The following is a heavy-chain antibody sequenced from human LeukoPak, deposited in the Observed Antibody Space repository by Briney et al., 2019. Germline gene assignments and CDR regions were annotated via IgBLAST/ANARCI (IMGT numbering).Heavy chain of an antibody. CDR2: ISAYNGNT. CDR3: ARRIEYSSSWAYYFDY. J-gene: IGHJ4*02. D-gene: IGHD6-13*01. Sequence: GASVKVSCKASGYTFTSYGISWVRQAPGQGLEWMGWISAYNGNTNYAQKLQGRVTMTTDTSTSTAYVELRSLRSDDTAVYYCARRIEYSSSWAYYFDYWGQGTLVTVSS. V-gene: IGHV1-18*01. CDR1: GYTFTSYG.